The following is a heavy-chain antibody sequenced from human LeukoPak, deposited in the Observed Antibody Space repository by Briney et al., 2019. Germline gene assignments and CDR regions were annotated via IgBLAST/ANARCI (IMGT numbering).Heavy chain of an antibody. D-gene: IGHD7-27*01. Sequence: GGSLRLSCAASGFTFSTSAMTWVRQAPGKGLEWVSGISGSGVTDYADSVKSRFTISRDNSKNTLHLQMNSLRAEDTAVYYCAKDLNWGGRWGQGTLVTVSS. V-gene: IGHV3-23*01. CDR3: AKDLNWGGR. CDR2: ISGSGVT. J-gene: IGHJ4*02. CDR1: GFTFSTSA.